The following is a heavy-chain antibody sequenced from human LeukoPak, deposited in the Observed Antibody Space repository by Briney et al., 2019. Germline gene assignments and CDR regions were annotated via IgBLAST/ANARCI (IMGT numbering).Heavy chain of an antibody. CDR2: IYTSGST. D-gene: IGHD4-17*01. V-gene: IGHV4-61*02. J-gene: IGHJ6*03. CDR3: ARAGLGIHYDDYYYYMDV. CDR1: GGSISSGSYY. Sequence: PSETLSLTCTVSGGSISSGSYYWSWIRQPAGKGLEWIGRIYTSGSTNYNPSLKSRVTISVDTSKNQFSLKLSSVTAADTAVYYCARAGLGIHYDDYYYYMDVWGKGTTVTVSS.